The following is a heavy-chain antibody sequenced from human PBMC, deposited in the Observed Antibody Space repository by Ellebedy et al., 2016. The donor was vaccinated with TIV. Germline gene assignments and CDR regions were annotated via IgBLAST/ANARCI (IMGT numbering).Heavy chain of an antibody. D-gene: IGHD6-19*01. CDR2: INPNSGAT. V-gene: IGHV1-2*04. CDR1: GYTFTDYY. Sequence: AASVKVSCKASGYTFTDYYMHWVRQAPGQGFEWIGWINPNSGATDYAQKFQGWVTVTRDTSINTAYMELTRLKSDDTAVYYCARDAKQCLVRGQFDPWGQGTLVTVSS. CDR3: ARDAKQCLVRGQFDP. J-gene: IGHJ5*02.